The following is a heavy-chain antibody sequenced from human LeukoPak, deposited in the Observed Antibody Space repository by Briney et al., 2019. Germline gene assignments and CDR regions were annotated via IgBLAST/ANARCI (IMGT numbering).Heavy chain of an antibody. J-gene: IGHJ4*02. CDR1: GYTFTSYG. Sequence: GASVKVSCKASGYTFTSYGISWVRQAPGQGLEWMGWISAYNGNTNYAQKLQSRVTMTTDTSTSTAYMELRSLRSDDTAVYYCARGYCSGGSCPRSAFDIWGQGTLVTVSS. CDR3: ARGYCSGGSCPRSAFDI. CDR2: ISAYNGNT. V-gene: IGHV1-18*01. D-gene: IGHD2-15*01.